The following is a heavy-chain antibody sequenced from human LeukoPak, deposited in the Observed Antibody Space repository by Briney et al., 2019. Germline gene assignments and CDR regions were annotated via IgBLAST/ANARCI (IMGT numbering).Heavy chain of an antibody. CDR3: ARDPKRMVRGTYYGMDV. V-gene: IGHV1-18*01. CDR1: GYTFTSYG. J-gene: IGHJ6*02. Sequence: ASVKVSCKTSGYTFTSYGISWVRQAPGQGLEWMGWISAYNGNTNYAQKLQGRVTMTTDTSTSTAYMELRSLRSDDTAVYYCARDPKRMVRGTYYGMDVWGQGTTVTVSS. CDR2: ISAYNGNT. D-gene: IGHD3-10*01.